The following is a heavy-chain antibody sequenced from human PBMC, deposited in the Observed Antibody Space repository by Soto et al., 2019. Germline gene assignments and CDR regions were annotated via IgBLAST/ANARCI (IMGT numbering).Heavy chain of an antibody. J-gene: IGHJ4*02. CDR2: IYWDDDK. CDR3: VHRSGMGGNSWLPGY. D-gene: IGHD6-13*01. V-gene: IGHV2-5*02. CDR1: GFSLSTSGVG. Sequence: QITLKESGPTLVKPTQTLTLTCTFSGFSLSTSGVGVGWIRQPPGKALEWLALIYWDDDKRYSQSLESRLTITKDTSKHPVVLTMTNMHPVDTATYYCVHRSGMGGNSWLPGYWGQGTLVTVSS.